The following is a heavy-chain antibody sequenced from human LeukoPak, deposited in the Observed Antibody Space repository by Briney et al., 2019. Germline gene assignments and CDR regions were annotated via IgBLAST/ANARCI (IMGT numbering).Heavy chain of an antibody. CDR1: DDSFSGHY. J-gene: IGHJ3*02. Sequence: SETLSLTCAVSDDSFSGHYWTWIRQPPGKGLEWIGYISYIGTTNYNPSLKSRVTISIDTSKNQFSLKLSSVTAADTAVYYCARDLVTVTKGFDIWGQGTMVSVSS. CDR2: ISYIGTT. D-gene: IGHD4-17*01. V-gene: IGHV4-59*11. CDR3: ARDLVTVTKGFDI.